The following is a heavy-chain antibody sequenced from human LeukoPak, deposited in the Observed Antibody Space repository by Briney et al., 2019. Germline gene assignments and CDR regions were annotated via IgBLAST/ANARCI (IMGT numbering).Heavy chain of an antibody. CDR1: GFTFSSYW. J-gene: IGHJ6*02. V-gene: IGHV3-7*01. D-gene: IGHD5-12*01. Sequence: GGSLRLSCAASGFTFSSYWMSWVRQAPGKGLEWVANIKQDGSEKYYVDSVKGRFTISRDNAKNSLYLQMNSLRAEDTAVYYCARDIEVTARWLQFVNYYGMDVWGQGTTVTVSS. CDR3: ARDIEVTARWLQFVNYYGMDV. CDR2: IKQDGSEK.